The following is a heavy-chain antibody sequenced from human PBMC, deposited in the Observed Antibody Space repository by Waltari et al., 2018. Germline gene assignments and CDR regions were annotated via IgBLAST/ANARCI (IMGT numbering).Heavy chain of an antibody. V-gene: IGHV4-34*01. J-gene: IGHJ4*02. D-gene: IGHD3-10*01. CDR3: ARLKWFGELSYDY. CDR1: GGSFSGYY. Sequence: QVQLQQWGAGLLKPSETLSLTCAVYGGSFSGYYWIWIRQPPGKGLEWIGEINHSGSTNYNPSLKSRVTISVDTSKNQFSLKLSSVTAADTAVYYCARLKWFGELSYDYWGQGTLVTVSS. CDR2: INHSGST.